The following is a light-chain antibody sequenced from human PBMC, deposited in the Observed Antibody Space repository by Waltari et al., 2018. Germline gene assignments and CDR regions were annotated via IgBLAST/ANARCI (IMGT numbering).Light chain of an antibody. J-gene: IGKJ4*01. V-gene: IGKV4-1*01. CDR1: QSLFYSSNNKNY. Sequence: DIVMTQSPDSLAVSLGERAIINCKSSQSLFYSSNNKNYLAWYQQKSGQPPKLLIYWASTRDSGVPDRFSGSGSGTDFTLTIDSLQAEDVAVYYCHQYYYSPVAFGGGTKVEIK. CDR3: HQYYYSPVA. CDR2: WAS.